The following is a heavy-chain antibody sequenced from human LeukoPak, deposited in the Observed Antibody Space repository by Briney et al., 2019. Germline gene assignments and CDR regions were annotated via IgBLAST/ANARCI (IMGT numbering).Heavy chain of an antibody. Sequence: SETLSLTCAVYGRSFSGYYWSWIRQPPGKGLEWIGEINHSGSTNYNPSLKSRVTISVDTSKNQFSLKLSSVTAADTAVYYCASLWAHIDYWGQGTLVTVSS. CDR1: GRSFSGYY. J-gene: IGHJ4*02. CDR2: INHSGST. D-gene: IGHD7-27*01. V-gene: IGHV4-34*01. CDR3: ASLWAHIDY.